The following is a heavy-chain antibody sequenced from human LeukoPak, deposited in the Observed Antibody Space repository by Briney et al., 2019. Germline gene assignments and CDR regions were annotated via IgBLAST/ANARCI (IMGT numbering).Heavy chain of an antibody. CDR1: GGTFSSYA. CDR3: ARAYCSSTSCYPWNDGVDI. J-gene: IGHJ3*02. V-gene: IGHV1-69*04. CDR2: IIPILGIA. Sequence: GASVKVSCKASGGTFSSYAISWVRQAPGQGLEWMGRIIPILGIANYAQKFQGRVTITADKSTSTAYMELSSLRSEDTAVYYCARAYCSSTSCYPWNDGVDIWGQGTMVTVSS. D-gene: IGHD2-2*01.